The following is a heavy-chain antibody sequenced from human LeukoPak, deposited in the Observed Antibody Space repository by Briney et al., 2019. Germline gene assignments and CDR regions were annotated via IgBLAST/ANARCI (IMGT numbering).Heavy chain of an antibody. V-gene: IGHV3-53*01. CDR1: GFTVSNNY. D-gene: IGHD3-22*01. CDR2: IYSGGAT. J-gene: IGHJ3*02. CDR3: ARKYYYDSSGSDAFDI. Sequence: GGSLRLSCAASGFTVSNNYMSWVRQAPGKGLEWVSVIYSGGATYYADSVKGRYTISRDNSKNTLYLQMNSLRAEDTAVYYCARKYYYDSSGSDAFDIWGQGTMVTVSS.